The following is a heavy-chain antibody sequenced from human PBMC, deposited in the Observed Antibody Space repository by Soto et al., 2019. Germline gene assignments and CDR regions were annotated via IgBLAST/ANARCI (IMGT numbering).Heavy chain of an antibody. CDR3: ARESYSSSWSRNWFDP. J-gene: IGHJ5*02. CDR2: INHSGST. D-gene: IGHD6-13*01. CDR1: GGSFSGYY. Sequence: LSLTCAVYGGSFSGYYWSWIRQPPGKGLEWIGEINHSGSTNYNPSLKSRVTISVDTSKNQFSLKLSSVTAADTAVYYCARESYSSSWSRNWFDPWGQGTLVTVSS. V-gene: IGHV4-34*01.